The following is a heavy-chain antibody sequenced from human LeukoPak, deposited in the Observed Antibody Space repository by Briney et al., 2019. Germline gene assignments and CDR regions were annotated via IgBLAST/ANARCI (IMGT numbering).Heavy chain of an antibody. V-gene: IGHV4-34*01. CDR3: SRGIDRSKAGDH. CDR2: IHPHGIF. CDR1: GGSCDDYY. J-gene: IGHJ4*02. Sequence: SETLSLTCDVSGGSCDDYYCSWIRQPPGKGLEWIGEIHPHGIFYYNSSLMSRVTISIDTSKSQFSLRLTSVTAADTAIYYCSRGIDRSKAGDHWGQGSLVTVSS.